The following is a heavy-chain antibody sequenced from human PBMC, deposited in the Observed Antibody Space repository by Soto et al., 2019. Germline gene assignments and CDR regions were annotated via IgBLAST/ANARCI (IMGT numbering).Heavy chain of an antibody. J-gene: IGHJ4*02. Sequence: VGSLRLSCAVSGFTFSSYWMHWVRQAPGKGLVWVSRISSSSSYTNYADSVKGRFTISRDNAKNSLYLQMNSLRAEDTDVYYCARNSVYYGDHELKYFDYGGTGTLVTVS. V-gene: IGHV3-21*04. CDR2: ISSSSSYT. CDR3: ARNSVYYGDHELKYFDY. D-gene: IGHD4-17*01. CDR1: GFTFSSYW.